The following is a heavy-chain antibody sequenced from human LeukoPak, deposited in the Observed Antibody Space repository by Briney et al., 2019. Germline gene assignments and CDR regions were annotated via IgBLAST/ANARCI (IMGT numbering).Heavy chain of an antibody. D-gene: IGHD3-22*01. CDR1: GVSISSGVYY. V-gene: IGHV4-30-4*01. J-gene: IGHJ5*02. CDR2: TYYSGST. CDR3: ARPYYYDSRIDP. Sequence: SETLSLTCTVSGVSISSGVYYGRWIRHPPGTGLEGVGYTYYSGSTYYNPSLKSRVTISVDTSKNQFSLKLSSVTAADTAVYYCARPYYYDSRIDPWGQGTRVTVSS.